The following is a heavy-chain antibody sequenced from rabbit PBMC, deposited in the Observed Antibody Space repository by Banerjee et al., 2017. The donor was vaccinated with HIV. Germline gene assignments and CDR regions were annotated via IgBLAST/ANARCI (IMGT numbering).Heavy chain of an antibody. CDR1: GFSFSSSYY. V-gene: IGHV1S40*01. J-gene: IGHJ4*01. CDR3: ARDIGSSGWYSFNL. CDR2: IVTGGGGST. D-gene: IGHD1-1*01. Sequence: QSLEESGGDLVKHGASLTLTCTASGFSFSSSYYMRWVRQAPGKGLEWIGCIVTGGGGSTAYASWAKGRFTISKTSSTTVTLQMTSLTAADTATYFCARDIGSSGWYSFNLWGPGTLVTVS.